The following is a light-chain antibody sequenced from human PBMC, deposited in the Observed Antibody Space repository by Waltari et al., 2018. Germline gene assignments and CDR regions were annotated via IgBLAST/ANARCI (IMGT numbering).Light chain of an antibody. CDR1: NIESKT. Sequence: SYVLTQPPSVSVAPGETARITCGGHNIESKTVHWRQQKPGQAPVLVVYNDVYRPPGSPGRFSGSDSGNTATLTVIRVEAGDEADYYCHVWDRDSDHVVVGGGTQLNVL. CDR3: HVWDRDSDHVV. V-gene: IGLV3-21*01. J-gene: IGLJ2*01. CDR2: NDV.